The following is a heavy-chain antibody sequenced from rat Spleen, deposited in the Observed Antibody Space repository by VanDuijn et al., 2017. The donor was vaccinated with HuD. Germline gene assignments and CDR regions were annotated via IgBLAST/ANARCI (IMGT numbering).Heavy chain of an antibody. V-gene: IGHV2-1*01. J-gene: IGHJ3*01. D-gene: IGHD1-11*01. CDR3: TRSYGGYTSNWFPY. Sequence: QVQLKESGPGLVQPSQTLSLTCTVSGFSLTSNSVSWVRQPPGKGLEWMGAMWNGGGADYDSAFKSRLSISRDTSKSQVFLKMSSLQTDDTAKYFCTRSYGGYTSNWFPYWGQGTLVTVSS. CDR1: GFSLTSNS. CDR2: MWNGGGA.